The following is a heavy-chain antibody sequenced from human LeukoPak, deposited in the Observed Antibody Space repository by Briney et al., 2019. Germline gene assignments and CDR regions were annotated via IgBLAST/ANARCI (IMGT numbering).Heavy chain of an antibody. J-gene: IGHJ4*02. CDR1: GFTVNSNY. Sequence: GGSLRLSCAASGFTVNSNYLSWVRQAPGKGLEWVSAISGSGGSTYYADSVKGRFTISRDNSKNTLYLQMNSLGAEDTAVYYCAKGDDILTGYYLFDYWGQGTLVTVSS. V-gene: IGHV3-23*01. CDR3: AKGDDILTGYYLFDY. D-gene: IGHD3-9*01. CDR2: ISGSGGST.